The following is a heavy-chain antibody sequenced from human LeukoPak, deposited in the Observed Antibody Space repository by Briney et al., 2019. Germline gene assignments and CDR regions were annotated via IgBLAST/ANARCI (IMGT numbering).Heavy chain of an antibody. CDR1: GGSFSGYY. CDR3: ARHVAGTGWFDP. Sequence: SETLSLTCAVYGGSFSGYYWSWIRQPPGKGLEWIGEINHSGSTNYNPSLKSRVTISVDTSKNQFSLKLSSVTAADTAVYYCARHVAGTGWFDPWGQGTLVTVSS. J-gene: IGHJ5*02. V-gene: IGHV4-34*01. D-gene: IGHD6-13*01. CDR2: INHSGST.